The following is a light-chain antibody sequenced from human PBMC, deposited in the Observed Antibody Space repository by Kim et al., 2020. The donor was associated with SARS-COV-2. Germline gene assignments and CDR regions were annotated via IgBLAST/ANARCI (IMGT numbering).Light chain of an antibody. CDR1: SGSIASNC. Sequence: KTVTISCTRSSGSIASNCVQWYQQRPGSAPTTVIYEDNQRPSGVPHRFSGSSDSSSNSASLTISGLKTEDEADYYCQSYDSSNPCVFGGGTQLTVL. CDR3: QSYDSSNPCV. J-gene: IGLJ3*02. CDR2: EDN. V-gene: IGLV6-57*03.